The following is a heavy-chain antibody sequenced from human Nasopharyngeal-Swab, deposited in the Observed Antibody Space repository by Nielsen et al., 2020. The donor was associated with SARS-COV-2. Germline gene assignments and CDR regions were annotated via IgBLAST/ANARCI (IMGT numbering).Heavy chain of an antibody. V-gene: IGHV3-23*01. CDR3: AKDPSAAMDV. D-gene: IGHD6-13*01. J-gene: IGHJ6*03. CDR1: GFTFESYG. CDR2: ISGSGDNT. Sequence: GESLKISCEASGFTFESYGMTWVRQAPGKGLEWVSTISGSGDNTHYADSVRGRFTISRDNSQRTVLLQMTSLRAEDTALYYCAKDPSAAMDVWGKGTTVIVSS.